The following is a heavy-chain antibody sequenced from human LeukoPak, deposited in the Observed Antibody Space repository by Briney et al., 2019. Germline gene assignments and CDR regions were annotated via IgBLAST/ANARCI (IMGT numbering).Heavy chain of an antibody. CDR3: ARDDRYYYDSSGYPY. D-gene: IGHD3-22*01. J-gene: IGHJ4*02. CDR1: GYIFTDYY. Sequence: GASVKVSCKASGYIFTDYYMHWVRQAPGQELGWMGRINPNSGGTNYAQKLQGRVTMTTDTSTSTAYMELRSLRSDDTAVYYCARDDRYYYDSSGYPYWGQGTLVTVSS. CDR2: INPNSGGT. V-gene: IGHV1/OR15-1*04.